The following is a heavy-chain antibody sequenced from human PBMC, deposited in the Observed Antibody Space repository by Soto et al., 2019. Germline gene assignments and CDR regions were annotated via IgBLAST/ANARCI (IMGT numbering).Heavy chain of an antibody. Sequence: GASVKVSCKASGYTFTSYAMHWVRQAPGQRLEWMGWINAGNGNTKYSQKFQGRVTITRDTSASTAYMELSSLRSEDTAVYYCARDLVRSRYSGSWEYYYYGMDVWGQGTTVTVSS. CDR2: INAGNGNT. J-gene: IGHJ6*02. D-gene: IGHD6-13*01. V-gene: IGHV1-3*01. CDR1: GYTFTSYA. CDR3: ARDLVRSRYSGSWEYYYYGMDV.